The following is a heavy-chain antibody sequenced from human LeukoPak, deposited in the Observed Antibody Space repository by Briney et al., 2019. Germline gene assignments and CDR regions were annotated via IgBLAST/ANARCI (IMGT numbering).Heavy chain of an antibody. D-gene: IGHD3-10*01. Sequence: ASVKVSCKASGYTFTSYGISWVRQAPGQGLEWMGIINPSGGSTSYAQKFQGRVTMTRDTSTSTVYMELSSLRSEDTAVYYCAKPFDPSGSKYYYYGMDVWGQGTTVTVSS. J-gene: IGHJ6*02. CDR3: AKPFDPSGSKYYYYGMDV. CDR1: GYTFTSYG. CDR2: INPSGGST. V-gene: IGHV1-46*01.